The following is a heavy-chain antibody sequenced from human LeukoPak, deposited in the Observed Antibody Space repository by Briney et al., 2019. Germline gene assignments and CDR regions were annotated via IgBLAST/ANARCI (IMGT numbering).Heavy chain of an antibody. CDR3: ARRKYSSGSYYFDY. CDR1: GGSISSYY. J-gene: IGHJ4*02. CDR2: IYYSGST. Sequence: SETLSLTCTVSGGSISSYYWSWIRQPPGKGLEWIGYIYYSGSTNYNPPLKSRVTISVDTSKNQFSLKLSSVTAADTAVYYCARRKYSSGSYYFDYWGQGTLVTVSS. V-gene: IGHV4-59*08. D-gene: IGHD6-19*01.